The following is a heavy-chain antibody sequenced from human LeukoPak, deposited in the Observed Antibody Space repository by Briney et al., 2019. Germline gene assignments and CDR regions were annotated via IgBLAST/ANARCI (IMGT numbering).Heavy chain of an antibody. CDR1: GGSFSGYY. D-gene: IGHD4-17*01. CDR2: INHSGST. Sequence: SETLSLTCAVYGGSFSGYYWSWIRQPPGKGLEWIGEINHSGSTNYNPSLKSRVTISVDTSKHQFSLKLSSVTAADTAVYYCARHSGDYDYWGQGTLVTVSS. CDR3: ARHSGDYDY. V-gene: IGHV4-34*01. J-gene: IGHJ4*02.